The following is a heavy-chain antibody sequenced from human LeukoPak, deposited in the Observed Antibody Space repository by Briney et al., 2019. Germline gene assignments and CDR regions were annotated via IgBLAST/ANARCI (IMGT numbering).Heavy chain of an antibody. D-gene: IGHD6-6*01. J-gene: IGHJ6*03. Sequence: PSETLSLTCAVYGGSFSGYYWSWIRQPPGKGLEWIGEINHSGSTNYNPSLKSRVTISVDTSKNQFSLKLSSVTAADTAVYYCARGRVAARFHYYYMDVWGKGTTVTVSS. CDR2: INHSGST. CDR3: ARGRVAARFHYYYMDV. CDR1: GGSFSGYY. V-gene: IGHV4-34*01.